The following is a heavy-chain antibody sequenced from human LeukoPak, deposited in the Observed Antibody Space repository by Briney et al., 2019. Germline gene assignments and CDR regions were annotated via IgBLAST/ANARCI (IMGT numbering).Heavy chain of an antibody. CDR1: GFTFSSYS. Sequence: PGGSLRLSCAASGFTFSSYSMNWVRQAPGKGLEWVSSISSSSSYIYYADSVKGRFTISRGNAKNSLYLQMNSLRAEDTAVYYCARDLALRYFDWLTPFGYWGQGTLVTVSS. CDR3: ARDLALRYFDWLTPFGY. J-gene: IGHJ4*02. V-gene: IGHV3-21*01. CDR2: ISSSSSYI. D-gene: IGHD3-9*01.